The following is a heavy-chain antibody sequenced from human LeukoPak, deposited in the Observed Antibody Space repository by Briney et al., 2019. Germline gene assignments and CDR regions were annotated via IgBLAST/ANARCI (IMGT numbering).Heavy chain of an antibody. Sequence: KPSETLSLTCTVSGGSISSSSYYWGWIRQPPGKGLEWIGSIYYSGSTYYNPSLKSRVTISVDTSKNQFSLKLSSVTAADTAVYYCARANEGYDFWSGYYYDYFDYWGQGTLVTVSS. CDR3: ARANEGYDFWSGYYYDYFDY. CDR1: GGSISSSSYY. J-gene: IGHJ4*02. CDR2: IYYSGST. V-gene: IGHV4-39*07. D-gene: IGHD3-3*01.